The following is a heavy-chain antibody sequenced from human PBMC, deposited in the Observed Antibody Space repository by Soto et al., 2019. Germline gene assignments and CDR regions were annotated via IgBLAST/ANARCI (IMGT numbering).Heavy chain of an antibody. D-gene: IGHD4-17*01. Sequence: QVQLQESGPGLVKPSETLSLNCSVSGGSIGTYFWGWIRQPPGKGLEWIGHIYYSGSTSYNPSLRSRVTRSLDTSKNQFSLRLRSVSAADTAVYYCARSYGDLPDYWGQGTLVTVSS. CDR2: IYYSGST. CDR1: GGSIGTYF. V-gene: IGHV4-59*08. J-gene: IGHJ4*02. CDR3: ARSYGDLPDY.